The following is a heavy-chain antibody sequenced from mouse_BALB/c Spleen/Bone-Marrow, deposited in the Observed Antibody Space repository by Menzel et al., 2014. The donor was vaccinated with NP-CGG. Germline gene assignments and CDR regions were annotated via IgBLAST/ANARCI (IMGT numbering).Heavy chain of an antibody. J-gene: IGHJ4*01. CDR1: GFAFSRYA. V-gene: IGHV5-12-1*01. CDR2: ITNGGDNT. CDR3: VRHKNYYAMDY. Sequence: DVMLVESGGGLVKPGGSLKLSCAGSGFAFSRYAMSWVRQTPEKRLEWVAYITNGGDNTYYPDTVQGRFTISGDNAKNTVYLQMSSLKSEDTAMYYCVRHKNYYAMDYWGQGTTATVSS.